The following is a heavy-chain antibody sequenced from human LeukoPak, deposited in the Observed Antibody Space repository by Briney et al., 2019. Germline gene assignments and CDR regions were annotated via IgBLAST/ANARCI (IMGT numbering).Heavy chain of an antibody. CDR2: IFGSGGGP. V-gene: IGHV3-23*01. J-gene: IGHJ4*02. Sequence: GGSLRLSCAASGFTFNSYAMYWVRQAPGKGLEWISGIFGSGGGPHYADSVKGRFTISRDNFQNTVYLQLGSLRVEDTAVYYCGKTTVGYSSGRYPGWPVDYWGQGALVTVSS. CDR1: GFTFNSYA. CDR3: GKTTVGYSSGRYPGWPVDY. D-gene: IGHD2-15*01.